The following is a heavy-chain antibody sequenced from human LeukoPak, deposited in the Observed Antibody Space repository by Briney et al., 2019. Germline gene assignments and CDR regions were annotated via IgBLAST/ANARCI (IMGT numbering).Heavy chain of an antibody. D-gene: IGHD2-2*01. Sequence: SETLSPTCAVSGGSISSGGYSWSWIRQPPGKGLEWIGYIYHSGSTYYNPSLKSRVTISVDRSKNQFSLKLSSVTAADTAVYYCARVVPAAIFDYWGQGTLVTVSS. CDR1: GGSISSGGYS. J-gene: IGHJ4*02. CDR3: ARVVPAAIFDY. V-gene: IGHV4-30-2*01. CDR2: IYHSGST.